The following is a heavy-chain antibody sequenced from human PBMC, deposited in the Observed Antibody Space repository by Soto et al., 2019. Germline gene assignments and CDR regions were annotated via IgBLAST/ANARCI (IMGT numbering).Heavy chain of an antibody. J-gene: IGHJ4*02. CDR3: AQYCGGDCSNPFDY. V-gene: IGHV1-69*13. CDR2: IIPIFGTA. Sequence: GASVKVSCKASGGTFSSYAISWVRQAPGQGLEWMGGIIPIFGTANYAQKFQGRVTITADESASTAYMELSSLRSEDTAVYYCAQYCGGDCSNPFDYWGQGTLVTVSS. CDR1: GGTFSSYA. D-gene: IGHD2-21*02.